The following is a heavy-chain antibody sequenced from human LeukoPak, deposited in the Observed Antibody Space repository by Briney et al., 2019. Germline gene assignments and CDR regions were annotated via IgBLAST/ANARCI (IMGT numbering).Heavy chain of an antibody. V-gene: IGHV3-30*02. CDR3: AKALDTSGYYPADAFDI. D-gene: IGHD3-22*01. J-gene: IGHJ3*02. Sequence: PGGSLRLSCATYGFTFSSYAMPWVRQAPGKGLEWVAFIRYDGSNKYYADSVKGRFTISRDNSKNTLYLQMNSLRAEDTAVYYCAKALDTSGYYPADAFDIWGQGTMVTVSS. CDR2: IRYDGSNK. CDR1: GFTFSSYA.